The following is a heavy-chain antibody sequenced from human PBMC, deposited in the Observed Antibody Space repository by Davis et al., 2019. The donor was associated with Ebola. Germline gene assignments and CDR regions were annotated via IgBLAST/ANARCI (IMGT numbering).Heavy chain of an antibody. J-gene: IGHJ4*02. CDR1: GFTFSSYA. V-gene: IGHV3-23*01. CDR2: ISGSGGST. CDR3: AKCLYGSGSSPLEC. Sequence: PGGSLRLSCAASGFTFSSYAMSWVRQAPGKGLEWVSAISGSGGSTYYADSVKGRFTISRDNSKNTLYLQMNSLRAEDTAVYYCAKCLYGSGSSPLECWGQGTLVTVSS. D-gene: IGHD3-10*01.